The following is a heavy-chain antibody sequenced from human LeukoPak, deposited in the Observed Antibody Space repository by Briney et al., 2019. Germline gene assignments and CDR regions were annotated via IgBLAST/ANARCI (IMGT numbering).Heavy chain of an antibody. CDR1: GASISNSNW. Sequence: PSETLSLTCAVAGASISNSNWWTWVRQPPGKGLEWIGEIYHSGSTNYKPSLKSRATISVDKSKNQFSLKLSSVTAADTAVYYCAKLGDYGDYFLLSHYYYGMDVWGQGTTVTVSS. V-gene: IGHV4-4*02. D-gene: IGHD4-17*01. CDR2: IYHSGST. J-gene: IGHJ6*02. CDR3: AKLGDYGDYFLLSHYYYGMDV.